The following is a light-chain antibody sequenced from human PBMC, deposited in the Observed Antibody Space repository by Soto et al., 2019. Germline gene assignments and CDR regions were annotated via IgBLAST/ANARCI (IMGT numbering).Light chain of an antibody. CDR2: KAS. J-gene: IGKJ5*01. CDR3: QHYDSYSTIT. Sequence: DIQMTQSPSTLSASVGDRVTIACRAIQSISAWLAWYQQKPGKAPNLLIYKASTLETGVPSRFSGSGSGTEFTLTISSLQPDDFATYFCQHYDSYSTITFGQGTRLEIK. CDR1: QSISAW. V-gene: IGKV1-5*03.